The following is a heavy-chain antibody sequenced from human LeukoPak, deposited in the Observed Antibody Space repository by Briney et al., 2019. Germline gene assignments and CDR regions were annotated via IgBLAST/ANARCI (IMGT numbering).Heavy chain of an antibody. J-gene: IGHJ4*02. V-gene: IGHV4-39*07. Sequence: SETLSLTCTVSGGSISSYYWGWIRQPPGKGLEWIGSIYYSGSTYYNPSLKSRVTISVDTSKNQFSLKLSSVTAADTAVYYCARDYVYDSSGYSDWGQGTLVTVSS. D-gene: IGHD3-22*01. CDR2: IYYSGST. CDR3: ARDYVYDSSGYSD. CDR1: GGSISSYY.